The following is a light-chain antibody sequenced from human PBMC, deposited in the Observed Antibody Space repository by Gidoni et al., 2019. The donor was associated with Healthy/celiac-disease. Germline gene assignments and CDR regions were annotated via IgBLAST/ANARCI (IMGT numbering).Light chain of an antibody. CDR1: QSISSY. Sequence: DIQMTQSPSSLSASVGDRVTITCRESQSISSYLNWYQQKPGQAPKLLIYAASSLQSGVPSRFSGSGSGTDFTLTISSLQPEDFATYYCQQSYSTPITFGQGTRLEIK. CDR2: AAS. V-gene: IGKV1-39*01. CDR3: QQSYSTPIT. J-gene: IGKJ5*01.